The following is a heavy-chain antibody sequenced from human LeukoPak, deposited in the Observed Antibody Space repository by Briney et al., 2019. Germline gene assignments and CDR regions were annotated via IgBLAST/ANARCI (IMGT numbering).Heavy chain of an antibody. V-gene: IGHV4-4*02. CDR2: MYLDGRT. CDR1: GGSISSLNL. D-gene: IGHD6-19*01. Sequence: PSGTLSLTCAVSGGSISSLNLWSWLRQPPGKGLEWVGEMYLDGRTNFHPSVRGRVTIFIDKPKNQLSLQLTSETAADTAVYYCAGLEGRYSTDWFYFFDYWGQGALVTVSS. J-gene: IGHJ4*02. CDR3: AGLEGRYSTDWFYFFDY.